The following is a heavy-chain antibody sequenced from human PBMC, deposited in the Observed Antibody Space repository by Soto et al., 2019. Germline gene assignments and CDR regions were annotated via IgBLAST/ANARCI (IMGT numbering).Heavy chain of an antibody. CDR3: ATYSPGILWFGAFTHYYSHALDV. J-gene: IGHJ6*02. V-gene: IGHV4-39*01. CDR2: IYYSGST. Sequence: SSAVSGVRSGSGSYESGGIQQPPGKGLGWIGSIYYSGSTYYNPSLKSRVTISVDTSKNQFSLKLSSVTAADTAVYYCATYSPGILWFGAFTHYYSHALDVSVPGSTLP. D-gene: IGHD3-10*01. CDR1: GVRSGSGSYE.